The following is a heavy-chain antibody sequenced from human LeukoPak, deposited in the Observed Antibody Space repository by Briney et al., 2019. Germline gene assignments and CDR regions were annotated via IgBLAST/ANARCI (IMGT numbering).Heavy chain of an antibody. V-gene: IGHV3-74*01. J-gene: IGHJ4*02. CDR1: GFTFSNYW. D-gene: IGHD3-10*01. CDR2: VTSDGRST. Sequence: GGSLRLSCEASGFTFSNYWMHWVRQAPGKGLVWVSRVTSDGRSTSHADSVKGRFTISRDNAKNTLYLQMNSQRAEDTAVYYCAGGSSVTMDYWGQGTLVTVSS. CDR3: AGGSSVTMDY.